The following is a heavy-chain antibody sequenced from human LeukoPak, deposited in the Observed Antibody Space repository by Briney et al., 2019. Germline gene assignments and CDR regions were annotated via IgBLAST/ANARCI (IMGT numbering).Heavy chain of an antibody. J-gene: IGHJ5*02. V-gene: IGHV4-34*01. Sequence: SETLSLTCAVYGGSFSGYYWSWIRQPPGKGLEWIGEINHSGSTNYNPSLKSRVTISVDTSKNQFSLKLSSVTAADTAVYYCATCLAVAGTGWFDPWGQRTLVTVSS. CDR2: INHSGST. CDR1: GGSFSGYY. D-gene: IGHD6-19*01. CDR3: ATCLAVAGTGWFDP.